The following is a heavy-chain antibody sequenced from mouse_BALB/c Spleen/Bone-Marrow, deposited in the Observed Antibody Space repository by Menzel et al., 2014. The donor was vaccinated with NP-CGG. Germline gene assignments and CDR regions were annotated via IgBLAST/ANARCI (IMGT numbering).Heavy chain of an antibody. Sequence: EVQVVESGGDLVKPGGSLKLSCAASGFTLSSYGMSWVRQTPDKRLEWVATISSGDSYTYYPDSVKGRFTISRDNAKNTLYLLMSSLKSEDTAMYYCARHRADYYAMDYWGQGTSVTVSS. V-gene: IGHV5-6*01. CDR3: ARHRADYYAMDY. J-gene: IGHJ4*01. D-gene: IGHD3-3*01. CDR2: ISSGDSYT. CDR1: GFTLSSYG.